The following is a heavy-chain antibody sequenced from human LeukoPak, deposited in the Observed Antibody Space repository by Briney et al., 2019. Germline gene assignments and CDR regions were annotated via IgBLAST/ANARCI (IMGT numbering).Heavy chain of an antibody. CDR2: IYYSGST. J-gene: IGHJ4*02. V-gene: IGHV4-39*07. CDR3: ARPRSQRQGY. D-gene: IGHD3-3*01. Sequence: SETLPLTCTVSGGFITSSNSHWGWIRQPPGKGLEWVGTIYYSGSTYYKSSLKSRVTISVDTSKDQFSLKLSSVTAADTAVYYCARPRSQRQGYWGQGTLVTVSS. CDR1: GGFITSSNSH.